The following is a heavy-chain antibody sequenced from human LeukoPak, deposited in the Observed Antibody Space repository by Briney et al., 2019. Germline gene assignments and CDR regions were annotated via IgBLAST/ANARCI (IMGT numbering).Heavy chain of an antibody. CDR1: GFIFSSYA. V-gene: IGHV3-30*02. J-gene: IGHJ3*02. CDR2: IRYDGSRK. Sequence: GGSLRLSCAASGFIFSSYAMHWVGQAPDKGLEWVAFIRYDGSRKYYADSVKGRFTISRDNSKNTLYLQMNGLRAEDTAMYYCAKVSLNMVNDAFDIWGQGTMVSVSS. CDR3: AKVSLNMVNDAFDI. D-gene: IGHD4/OR15-4a*01.